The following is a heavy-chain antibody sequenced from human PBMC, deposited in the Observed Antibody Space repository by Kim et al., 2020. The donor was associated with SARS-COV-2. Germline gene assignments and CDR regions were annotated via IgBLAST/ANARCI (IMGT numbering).Heavy chain of an antibody. CDR3: ARVGTAYVSPYYYYGMDV. D-gene: IGHD3-16*01. V-gene: IGHV1-3*01. Sequence: ASVKVSCKASGYTFTRYAIHWVRQAPGQRLEWMGWINGGNGDTNHSQKFQGRVTITRDTSASTAYMELSGLRSEDTAIYYCARVGTAYVSPYYYYGMDVWGQGTTVTVSS. CDR1: GYTFTRYA. CDR2: INGGNGDT. J-gene: IGHJ6*02.